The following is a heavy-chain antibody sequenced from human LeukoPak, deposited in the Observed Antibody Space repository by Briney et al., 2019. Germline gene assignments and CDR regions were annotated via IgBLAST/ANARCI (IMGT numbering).Heavy chain of an antibody. Sequence: GGSLRLSCAASGFTFSSYGMHWVRQAPGKGLEWVAVISYDGSNKYYADSVKGRFTIYRDNSKNTLYLQMNSLRAEDTAVYYCANLWFGELSSAGPYYYYGMDVWGKGTTVTVSS. CDR3: ANLWFGELSSAGPYYYYGMDV. V-gene: IGHV3-30*18. J-gene: IGHJ6*04. CDR2: ISYDGSNK. D-gene: IGHD3-10*01. CDR1: GFTFSSYG.